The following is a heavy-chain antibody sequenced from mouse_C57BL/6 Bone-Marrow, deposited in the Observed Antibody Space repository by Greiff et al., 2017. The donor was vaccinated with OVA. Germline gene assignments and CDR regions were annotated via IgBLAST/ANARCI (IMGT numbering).Heavy chain of an antibody. CDR2: INPNNGGP. Sequence: VPLQQSGPELVKPGASVKIPCKASGYTFTDYNMDWVKQSHGKSLEWIGDINPNNGGPIYNQKFKGKATLTVDKSSSTAYMELRSLTSEDTAVYYCAREGKHYSNLYWYFDVWGTGTTVTVSS. J-gene: IGHJ1*03. CDR3: AREGKHYSNLYWYFDV. D-gene: IGHD2-5*01. CDR1: GYTFTDYN. V-gene: IGHV1-18*01.